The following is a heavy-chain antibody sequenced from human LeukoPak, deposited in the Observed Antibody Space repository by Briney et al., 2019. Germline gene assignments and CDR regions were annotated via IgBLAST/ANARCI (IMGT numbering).Heavy chain of an antibody. CDR3: ARGDFWSDTNPPSFDY. Sequence: GASVKVSCKASGYTFTSYGISWVRQAPGQGLEWMGWISAYNGNTDYAQKLQGRVTMTTDTSTSTAYMELRSLRSDDTAVYYCARGDFWSDTNPPSFDYWGQGTLVTVSS. V-gene: IGHV1-18*01. CDR2: ISAYNGNT. D-gene: IGHD3-3*01. CDR1: GYTFTSYG. J-gene: IGHJ4*02.